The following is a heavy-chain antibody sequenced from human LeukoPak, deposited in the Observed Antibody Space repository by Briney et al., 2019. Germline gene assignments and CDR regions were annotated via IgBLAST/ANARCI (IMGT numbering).Heavy chain of an antibody. CDR3: AKGFGSGTYRPPDWFDP. Sequence: PGGSLRLSCAASGFTFSIYAMSWVRQAPGKGLEWVSAISGSGGSTYYADSVKGRFTISRDNSKNTLYLQMNSLRAEGTGVYYCAKGFGSGTYRPPDWFDPWGQGTLVTVSS. D-gene: IGHD3-10*01. J-gene: IGHJ5*02. V-gene: IGHV3-23*01. CDR1: GFTFSIYA. CDR2: ISGSGGST.